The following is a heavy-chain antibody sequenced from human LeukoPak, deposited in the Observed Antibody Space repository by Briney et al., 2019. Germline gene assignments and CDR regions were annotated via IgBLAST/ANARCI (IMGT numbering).Heavy chain of an antibody. CDR3: ARTLRGQNY. D-gene: IGHD4-17*01. Sequence: SETLSLTCTVSGGSVSSGGYYWSWIRQPPGKGLEWIGEINHSGSTNYNPSLKSRVTISVDTSKNQFSLKLSSVTAADTAVYYCARTLRGQNYWGQGTLVTVSS. J-gene: IGHJ4*02. CDR2: INHSGST. CDR1: GGSVSSGGYY. V-gene: IGHV4-34*01.